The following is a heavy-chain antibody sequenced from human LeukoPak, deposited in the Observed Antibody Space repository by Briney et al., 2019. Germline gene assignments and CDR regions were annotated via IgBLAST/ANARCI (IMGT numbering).Heavy chain of an antibody. Sequence: PSETLSLTCTVSGGSISSGGYYWSWIRQHPGKGLEWIGYIYYSGSTYYNPSLKSRVTISVDTSKNQFSLKLSSVTAADTAVYYCATSGAPYGSGSYPYNWFDPWGQGTLVTVSS. D-gene: IGHD3-10*01. CDR2: IYYSGST. CDR1: GGSISSGGYY. CDR3: ATSGAPYGSGSYPYNWFDP. J-gene: IGHJ5*02. V-gene: IGHV4-31*03.